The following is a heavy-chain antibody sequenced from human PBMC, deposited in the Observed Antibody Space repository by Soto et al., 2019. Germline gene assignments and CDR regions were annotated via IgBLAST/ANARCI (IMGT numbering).Heavy chain of an antibody. V-gene: IGHV1-69*02. D-gene: IGHD4-17*01. J-gene: IGHJ5*02. CDR2: IIPILGIA. CDR3: ARGYGYPHNWFDP. Sequence: QVQLVQSGAEVKKPGSSVKVSCKASGGTFSSYTISWVRQAPGQGLEWMGRIIPILGIANYAQKFQGRVTITADKSTSTAYMELSSLRSEDTAVYYCARGYGYPHNWFDPWGQGTLVTVSS. CDR1: GGTFSSYT.